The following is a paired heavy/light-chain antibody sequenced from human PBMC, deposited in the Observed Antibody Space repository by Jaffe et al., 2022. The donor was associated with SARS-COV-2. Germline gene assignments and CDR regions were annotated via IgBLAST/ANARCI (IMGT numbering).Light chain of an antibody. CDR1: SSDVGGYNF. CDR3: SSYTSSSTLV. V-gene: IGLV2-14*01. J-gene: IGLJ2*01. Sequence: QSALTQPASVSGSPGQSITISCTGTSSDVGGYNFVSWYQQHPGKAPKLMIYDVSNRPSGVPDRFSGSKSGNTASLTISGLQAEDEADYYCSSYTSSSTLVFGGGTKLTVL. CDR2: DVS.
Heavy chain of an antibody. CDR3: ARDIYRQWLGSFDY. J-gene: IGHJ4*02. V-gene: IGHV3-30-3*01. CDR2: ISYDGSNK. Sequence: QVQLVESGGGVVQPGRSPRLSCAASGFTFSNYAMHWVRQAPGKGLEWVAVISYDGSNKYYADSVKGRFTISRDNSKNTLYLQMNSLRAEDTAVYYCARDIYRQWLGSFDYWGQGTLVTVSS. D-gene: IGHD6-19*01. CDR1: GFTFSNYA.